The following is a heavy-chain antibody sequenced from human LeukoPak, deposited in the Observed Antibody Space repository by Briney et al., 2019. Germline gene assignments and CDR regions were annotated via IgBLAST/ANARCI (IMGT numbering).Heavy chain of an antibody. J-gene: IGHJ4*02. D-gene: IGHD4-17*01. CDR2: ISSSSSTI. V-gene: IGHV3-48*02. Sequence: PGGSLRLSCAASGFTFSSYSMNWVRQAPGKGLEWVSYISSSSSTIYYADSVKGRFTISRDNAKNSLYLRMNSLRDEDTAVYYCARGLRSYYFDYWGQGTLVTVSS. CDR3: ARGLRSYYFDY. CDR1: GFTFSSYS.